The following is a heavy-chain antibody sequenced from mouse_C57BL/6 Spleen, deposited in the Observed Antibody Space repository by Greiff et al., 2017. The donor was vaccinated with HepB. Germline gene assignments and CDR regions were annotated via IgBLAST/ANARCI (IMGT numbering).Heavy chain of an antibody. V-gene: IGHV5-9-1*02. D-gene: IGHD2-5*01. J-gene: IGHJ1*03. CDR3: TREGGDYSNYEYFDV. Sequence: EVQLVESGEGLVKPGGSLKLSCAASGFTFSSYAMSWVRQTPEKRLEWVAYISSGGDYIYYADTVKGRFTISRDNARNTLYLQMSSLKSEETAMYYCTREGGDYSNYEYFDVWGTGTTVTVSS. CDR2: ISSGGDYI. CDR1: GFTFSSYA.